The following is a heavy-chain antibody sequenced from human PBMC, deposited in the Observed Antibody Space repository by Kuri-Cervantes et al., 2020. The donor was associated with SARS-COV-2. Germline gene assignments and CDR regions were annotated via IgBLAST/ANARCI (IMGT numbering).Heavy chain of an antibody. CDR2: IYYSGST. Sequence: SETLSLTCTVSGGSISSHYWSWVRQPPGKGLEWIGYIYYSGSTNYNPSLKSRVTISVDTSKNQFSLKLSSVTAADTAVYYCARGKWLVGDYYYYMDVWGKGTTVTVSS. CDR1: GGSISSHY. V-gene: IGHV4-59*11. D-gene: IGHD6-19*01. CDR3: ARGKWLVGDYYYYMDV. J-gene: IGHJ6*03.